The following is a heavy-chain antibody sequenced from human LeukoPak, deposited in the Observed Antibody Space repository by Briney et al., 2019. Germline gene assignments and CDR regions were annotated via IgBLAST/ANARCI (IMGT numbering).Heavy chain of an antibody. D-gene: IGHD6-6*01. CDR3: ARDRTGIAARPVDY. Sequence: ASVKVSCKASGYTFTGYYMHWVRQAPGQGLEWMGWINPNSGGTNYAKKFQGRVTMTRDTYISPAHMEPSRLRSDDTAVYYCARDRTGIAARPVDYWGQGTLVTVSS. J-gene: IGHJ4*02. CDR2: INPNSGGT. CDR1: GYTFTGYY. V-gene: IGHV1-2*02.